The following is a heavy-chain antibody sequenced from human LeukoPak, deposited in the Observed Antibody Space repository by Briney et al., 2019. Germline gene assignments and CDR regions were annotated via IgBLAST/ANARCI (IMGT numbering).Heavy chain of an antibody. CDR1: GFIFSSYW. V-gene: IGHV3-7*03. J-gene: IGHJ6*04. Sequence: GGSLRLSCAASGFIFSSYWMSWVCQAPGKGLEWVANIKEDGSEKYYVDSVKGRFTISRDNAKNSLYLLTNSLRAEDTAVYYCARRALRYCSSTSCPAQYYGVDVWGKGTTVTVSS. CDR2: IKEDGSEK. CDR3: ARRALRYCSSTSCPAQYYGVDV. D-gene: IGHD2-2*01.